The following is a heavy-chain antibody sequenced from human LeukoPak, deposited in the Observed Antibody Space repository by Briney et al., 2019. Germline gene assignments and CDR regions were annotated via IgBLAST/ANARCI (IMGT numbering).Heavy chain of an antibody. CDR3: ARAVRSHFNWFDP. D-gene: IGHD3-10*01. CDR1: GFTFRSYV. CDR2: ISYDGGNQ. J-gene: IGHJ5*02. V-gene: IGHV3-30*14. Sequence: GGSLRLSCAASGFTFRSYVMHWVRQAPGKGLECLAVISYDGGNQYYADSAKGRFTISRDNSKNTLYLQMNSLRAEDTAVYYCARAVRSHFNWFDPWGQGTLVTVSS.